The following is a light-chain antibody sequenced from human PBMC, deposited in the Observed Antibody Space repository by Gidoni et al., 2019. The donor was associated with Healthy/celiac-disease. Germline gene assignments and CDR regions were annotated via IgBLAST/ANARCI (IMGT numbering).Light chain of an antibody. Sequence: EIVLTHSPATLSLSPGERATLSCRASQSVSSYLAWYQQKPGQAPSLLIYDSSTRATGIPARFSGSGSGTDFTLTISSLEPEDFAVYYCQQRSNWPPVFTFGPGTKVEIK. CDR2: DSS. CDR3: QQRSNWPPVFT. V-gene: IGKV3-11*01. CDR1: QSVSSY. J-gene: IGKJ3*01.